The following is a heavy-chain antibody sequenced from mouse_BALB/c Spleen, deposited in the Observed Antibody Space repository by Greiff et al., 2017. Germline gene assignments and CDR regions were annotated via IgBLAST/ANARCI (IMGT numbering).Heavy chain of an antibody. J-gene: IGHJ4*01. CDR1: GYAFTNYL. D-gene: IGHD1-1*01. CDR2: INPGSGGT. CDR3: ARSGYYGSLYYAMEY. V-gene: IGHV1-54*01. Sequence: QVQLQQSGAELVRPGTSVKVSCKASGYAFTNYLIEWVKQRPGQGLEWIGVINPGSGGTNYNEKFKGKATLTADKSSSTAYMQLSSLTSDDSAVYFCARSGYYGSLYYAMEYWGQGTSVTVSS.